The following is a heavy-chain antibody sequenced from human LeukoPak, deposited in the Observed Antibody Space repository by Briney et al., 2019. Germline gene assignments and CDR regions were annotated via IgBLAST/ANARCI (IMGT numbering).Heavy chain of an antibody. CDR1: GFTFSSYV. CDR3: ARDYYDARPDGYFQH. J-gene: IGHJ1*01. D-gene: IGHD3-22*01. V-gene: IGHV3-30*04. Sequence: PGRSLRLSCAASGFTFSSYVMHWVRQAPGKGLGWVAVMSYDGTNKYYADSVKGRFTISRDNSKNTLYLQMNSLRAEDTAVYYCARDYYDARPDGYFQHWGQGTLVTVSS. CDR2: MSYDGTNK.